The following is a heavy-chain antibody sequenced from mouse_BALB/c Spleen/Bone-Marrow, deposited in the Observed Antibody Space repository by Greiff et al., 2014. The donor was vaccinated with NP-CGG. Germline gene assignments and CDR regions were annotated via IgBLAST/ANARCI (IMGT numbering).Heavy chain of an antibody. CDR3: ARSGERYGAMDY. CDR1: GFTFSDYY. V-gene: IGHV5-4*02. D-gene: IGHD2-10*02. Sequence: DVMLVESGGGLVKPGGSLKLSCAASGFTFSDYYMYWVRQTPEKRLEWVATISDGGGYTYYPDSVWGRFTICRDNAKNNLYLQMSSLKSEDTAMYYCARSGERYGAMDYWGQGTSVTVFS. CDR2: ISDGGGYT. J-gene: IGHJ4*01.